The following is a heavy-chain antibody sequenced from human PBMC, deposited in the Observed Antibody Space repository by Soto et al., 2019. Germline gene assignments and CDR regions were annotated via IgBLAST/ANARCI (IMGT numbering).Heavy chain of an antibody. CDR3: ARAQSSGNYYSDY. V-gene: IGHV3-33*01. Sequence: PGGSLRLSCEASGFTFSSYAMHWVRQAPGKGLEWVAVIWYDGTNKYYADSVKGRFTISRDNSKNTLYLQMNSLRAEDTAVYYCARAQSSGNYYSDYWGLGTLVTVSS. CDR1: GFTFSSYA. J-gene: IGHJ4*02. D-gene: IGHD1-26*01. CDR2: IWYDGTNK.